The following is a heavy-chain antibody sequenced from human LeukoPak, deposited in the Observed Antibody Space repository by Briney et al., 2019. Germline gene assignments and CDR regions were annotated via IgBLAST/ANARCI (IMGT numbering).Heavy chain of an antibody. V-gene: IGHV1-18*01. CDR1: GYTFTSYG. J-gene: IGHJ6*02. CDR3: AREEGTTVTPSSWTNFYYYYGMDV. D-gene: IGHD4-17*01. Sequence: ASVKVSCKASGYTFTSYGISWVRQAPGQGLEWMGWISAYNGNTNYAQKLQGRVTMTTDTSTSTAYMELRSLRSDDTAVYYCAREEGTTVTPSSWTNFYYYYGMDVWGQGTTVTVSS. CDR2: ISAYNGNT.